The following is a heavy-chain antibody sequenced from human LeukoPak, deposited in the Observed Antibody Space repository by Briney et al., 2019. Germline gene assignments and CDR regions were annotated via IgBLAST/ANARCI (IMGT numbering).Heavy chain of an antibody. J-gene: IGHJ4*02. D-gene: IGHD3-16*02. CDR2: IKSRTDGGTT. CDR3: TTRYDYVWGSYRPDDY. CDR1: GFTFSNAW. Sequence: PGGSLRLSCAASGFTFSNAWMSWVRQAPGKGLEWVGRIKSRTDGGTTDYAAPVKGRFTISRDDSKNTLYLQMNSLKTEDTAVYYCTTRYDYVWGSYRPDDYWGQGTLVTVSS. V-gene: IGHV3-15*01.